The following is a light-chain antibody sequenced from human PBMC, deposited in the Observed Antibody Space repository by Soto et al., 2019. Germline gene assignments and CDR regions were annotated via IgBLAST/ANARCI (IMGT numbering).Light chain of an antibody. CDR1: QSVSSSY. J-gene: IGKJ4*01. V-gene: IGKV3-20*01. CDR3: KQYGSSLGLT. Sequence: EIVLTQSPGTLSLSPGERATLSCRASQSVSSSYLAWYQQKPGQAPRLLIYGASGRATGIPDRFSGSGSGTDFPLTISRLEPEDFAVYYCKQYGSSLGLTFGGGTKVEIK. CDR2: GAS.